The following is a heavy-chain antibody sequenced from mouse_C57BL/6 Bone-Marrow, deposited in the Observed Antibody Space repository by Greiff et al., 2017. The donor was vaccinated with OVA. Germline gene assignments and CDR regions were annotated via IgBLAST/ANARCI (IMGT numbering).Heavy chain of an antibody. CDR1: GYNFKDDC. J-gene: IGHJ2*01. Sequence: EVQLQQPGAELVRPGASVKLSCTASGYNFKDDCMHWVKQRPEQGLEWIGWIDPENGDTDYDEKFQGKATITADKSSSTAYLQLSSLTSEDTAVYYCTISYSYYFDYWGQGTTLTVSS. CDR2: IDPENGDT. CDR3: TISYSYYFDY. V-gene: IGHV14-4*01. D-gene: IGHD1-2*01.